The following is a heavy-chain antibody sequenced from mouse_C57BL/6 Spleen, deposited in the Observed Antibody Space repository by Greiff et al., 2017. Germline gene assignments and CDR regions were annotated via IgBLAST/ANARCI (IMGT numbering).Heavy chain of an antibody. CDR2: ISGGGGNT. J-gene: IGHJ1*03. CDR1: GFTFSSYT. D-gene: IGHD1-1*01. CDR3: ARHPTVVATDWYFDV. Sequence: EVQRVESGGGLVKPGGSLKLSCAASGFTFSSYTMSWVRQTPEKRLEWVATISGGGGNTYYPDSVKGRFTISRDNAKHTLYLQMSSLRSEDTALYYCARHPTVVATDWYFDVWGTGTTVTVSS. V-gene: IGHV5-9*01.